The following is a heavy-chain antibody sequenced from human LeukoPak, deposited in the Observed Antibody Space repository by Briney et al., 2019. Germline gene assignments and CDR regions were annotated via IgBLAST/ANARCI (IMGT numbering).Heavy chain of an antibody. CDR3: ATGDSSSCLY. V-gene: IGHV1-2*06. D-gene: IGHD6-13*01. CDR2: INPNSGGT. Sequence: ASVKVSCKASGYTFTGYYMHWVRQAPGQGLEWMGRINPNSGGTNHAQKFQGRVTMTRDTSISTAYMEPSRLRSDDTAVYYCATGDSSSCLYWGQGTLVTVSS. J-gene: IGHJ4*02. CDR1: GYTFTGYY.